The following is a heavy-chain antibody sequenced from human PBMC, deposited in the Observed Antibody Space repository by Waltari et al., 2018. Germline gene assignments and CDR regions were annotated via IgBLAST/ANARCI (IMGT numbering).Heavy chain of an antibody. CDR2: IYYSGST. CDR3: AREAVVIHDAFDI. J-gene: IGHJ3*02. D-gene: IGHD3-22*01. Sequence: QVQLQESGPGLVKPSQTLSLTCTVSGGSISSGGYYWSWIRQHPGKGLEWIGYIYYSGSTYYNPSRKSRVTISVDTSKNQFSLKLSSVTAADTAVYYCAREAVVIHDAFDIWGQGTMVTVSS. V-gene: IGHV4-31*03. CDR1: GGSISSGGYY.